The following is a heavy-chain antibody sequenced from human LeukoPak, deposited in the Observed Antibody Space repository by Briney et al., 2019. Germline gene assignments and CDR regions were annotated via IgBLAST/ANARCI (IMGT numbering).Heavy chain of an antibody. CDR1: GGSFSDYY. Sequence: SETLSLTCAVCGGSFSDYYWSWVRQPPGKGLEWIGEITHSGSTNYNPSLKSRVTISVDTSKNQFSLKLTSVTAADTAVYYCARGQWLDNYWGQGTLVTVSS. V-gene: IGHV4-34*01. CDR2: ITHSGST. CDR3: ARGQWLDNY. J-gene: IGHJ4*02. D-gene: IGHD6-19*01.